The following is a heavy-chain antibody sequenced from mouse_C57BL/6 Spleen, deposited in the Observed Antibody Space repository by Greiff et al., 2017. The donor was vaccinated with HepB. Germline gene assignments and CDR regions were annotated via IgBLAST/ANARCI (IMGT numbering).Heavy chain of an antibody. J-gene: IGHJ2*01. CDR3: ASDYYGSSTGDY. CDR1: GYTFTSYG. CDR2: IYPRSGNT. D-gene: IGHD1-1*01. V-gene: IGHV1-81*01. Sequence: QVQLQQSGAELARPGASVKLSCKAAGYTFTSYGISWVKQRTGQGLEWIGEIYPRSGNTYYNEKFKGKATLTADKSSSTAYMELRSLTSEDSAVYFCASDYYGSSTGDYWGQGTTLTVSS.